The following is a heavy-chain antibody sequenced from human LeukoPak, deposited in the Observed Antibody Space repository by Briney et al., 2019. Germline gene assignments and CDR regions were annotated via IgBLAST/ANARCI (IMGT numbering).Heavy chain of an antibody. D-gene: IGHD2-15*01. CDR3: ARGSYCSGGSCYYYFDY. CDR2: IIPIFGTA. J-gene: IGHJ4*02. CDR1: GGTFSSYA. Sequence: SVEVSCKASGGTFSSYAISWVRQAPGQGLEWMGGIIPIFGTANYAQKFQGRVTITADESTSTAYMELSSLRSEDTAVYYCARGSYCSGGSCYYYFDYWGQGTLVTVSS. V-gene: IGHV1-69*13.